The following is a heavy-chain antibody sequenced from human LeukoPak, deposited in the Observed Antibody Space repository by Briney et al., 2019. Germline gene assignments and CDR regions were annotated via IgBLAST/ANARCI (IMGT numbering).Heavy chain of an antibody. CDR2: IYTSGSS. CDR3: ARDISVAGSFLFFDY. D-gene: IGHD6-19*01. CDR1: GGSISSYY. J-gene: IGHJ4*02. Sequence: NPSETLSLTCTVSGGSISSYYWSWIRQPAGKGLEWIGRIYTSGSSNSNPSLKSRVTMSADTSKNQFSLKLSSVTAADTAVYYCARDISVAGSFLFFDYWGQGTLVTVSS. V-gene: IGHV4-4*07.